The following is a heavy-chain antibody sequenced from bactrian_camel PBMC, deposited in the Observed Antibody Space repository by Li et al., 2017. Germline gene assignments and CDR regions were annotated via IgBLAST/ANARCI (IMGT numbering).Heavy chain of an antibody. CDR2: ISSDGST. Sequence: HVQLVESGGGSVQAGGSLRLSCDASRYTYSSYCMGWSRQAPGKEREGVAAISSDGSTSYSDSVKGRFTISRDNAKTTLYLQMNSLKPEDTAMYFCAADYRHPGSVLSPDIYKYWGQGTQVTVS. CDR3: AADYRHPGSVLSPDIYKY. J-gene: IGHJ4*01. D-gene: IGHD7*01. V-gene: IGHV3S53*01. CDR1: RYTYSSYC.